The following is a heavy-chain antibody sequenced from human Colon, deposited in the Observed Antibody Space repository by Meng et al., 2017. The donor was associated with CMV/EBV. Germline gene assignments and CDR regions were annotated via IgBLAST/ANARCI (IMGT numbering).Heavy chain of an antibody. CDR2: IRHDGSDR. CDR3: AKCHTYCTGTSCHLDY. Sequence: GGSLRLSCAASGFSLDYYGMHWVRQTPGKGLEWVAFIRHDGSDRFYTEYVRGRFTISRDNSHNMLFLQMSGLRREDTAMYYCAKCHTYCTGTSCHLDYWGQGTLVTVSS. V-gene: IGHV3-30*02. CDR1: GFSLDYYG. J-gene: IGHJ4*02. D-gene: IGHD2-2*01.